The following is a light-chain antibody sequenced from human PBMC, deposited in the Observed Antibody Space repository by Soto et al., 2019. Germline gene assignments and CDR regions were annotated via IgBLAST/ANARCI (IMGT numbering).Light chain of an antibody. V-gene: IGKV1-5*01. CDR3: QQYNSYSWT. CDR1: QSITIW. J-gene: IGKJ1*01. CDR2: DAS. Sequence: DIQMTQSPSTLSASVGDRVTITCRASQSITIWLAWYQQKPGKAPKLLIFDASSLESGVPSRFSGSGSGTEFTLTISSLQPDDFASCYCQQYNSYSWTFGQGTKVEIK.